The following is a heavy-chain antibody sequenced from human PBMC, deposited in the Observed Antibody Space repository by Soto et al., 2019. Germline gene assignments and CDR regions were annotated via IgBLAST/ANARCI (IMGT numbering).Heavy chain of an antibody. CDR2: INTDGGST. CDR1: GFTFSGHW. J-gene: IGHJ3*02. V-gene: IGHV3-74*01. CDR3: AREEGYCSRTSCYRRAFDT. D-gene: IGHD2-2*01. Sequence: EVQLVESGGDLVQPGGSLRLSCAASGFTFSGHWMHWVRQVPGKGLVWVSRINTDGGSTSYADSVKGRFTISRDKAKNTLFLQMTGLRVDDTSVYYCAREEGYCSRTSCYRRAFDTWGQGTMVTVSS.